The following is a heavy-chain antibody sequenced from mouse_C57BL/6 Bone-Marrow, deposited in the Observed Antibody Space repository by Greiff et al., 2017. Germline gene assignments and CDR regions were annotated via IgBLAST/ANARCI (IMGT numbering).Heavy chain of an antibody. V-gene: IGHV10-3*01. CDR3: VGEGEDYDGSYWYFEV. D-gene: IGHD2-4*01. J-gene: IGHJ1*03. Sequence: EVMLVESGGGLVQPKGSLKLSCAASGFTFNTYAMHWVRQAPGKGLEWVARIRSKSSNYATYYADSVKDRFTISRDDSQSMLYLQMNNLKTEDTAMYYCVGEGEDYDGSYWYFEVWGTGTTVTVSS. CDR2: IRSKSSNYAT. CDR1: GFTFNTYA.